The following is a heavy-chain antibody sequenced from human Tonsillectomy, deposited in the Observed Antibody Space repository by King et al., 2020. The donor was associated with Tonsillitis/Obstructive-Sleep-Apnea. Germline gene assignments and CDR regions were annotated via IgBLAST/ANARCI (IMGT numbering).Heavy chain of an antibody. Sequence: EVQLVESGGGLVQPGGSLRLSCAASGFTLSSYWMHWVRQAPGKGLVWVSRINSDGSSISYAASVKGRFTISRDNAKNTLYLQMNSLRAEDTAVYYCARRMTVAGWGDYFDYWGQGTLVTVSS. J-gene: IGHJ4*02. CDR3: ARRMTVAGWGDYFDY. CDR1: GFTLSSYW. V-gene: IGHV3-74*01. D-gene: IGHD6-19*01. CDR2: INSDGSSI.